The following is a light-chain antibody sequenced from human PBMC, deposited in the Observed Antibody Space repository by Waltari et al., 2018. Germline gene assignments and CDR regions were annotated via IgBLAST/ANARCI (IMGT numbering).Light chain of an antibody. CDR1: TTDVGAYNF. J-gene: IGLJ3*02. Sequence: QSALTQPASVSGSPGQSITLSCTGTTTDVGAYNFVSWYQHHPGEVPKLLIYEVNNRPSGVSDRFSGSRSGNTASLTISGLLAEDEADYYCCSHSSSSTLVLFGGGTKVTVL. V-gene: IGLV2-14*01. CDR2: EVN. CDR3: CSHSSSSTLVL.